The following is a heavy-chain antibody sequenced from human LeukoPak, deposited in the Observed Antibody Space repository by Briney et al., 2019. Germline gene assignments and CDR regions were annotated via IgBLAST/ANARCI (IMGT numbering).Heavy chain of an antibody. CDR3: ARDGGIAALYYYYYMDV. CDR2: IIPILGIA. J-gene: IGHJ6*03. Sequence: SVKVSCKASGGTFSSYTISWVRQAPGQGLEWMGRIIPILGIANYAQKFQGRVTITADKSTSTAYMELSSLRSEDTAVYYCARDGGIAALYYYYYMDVWGNGTTVTVSS. D-gene: IGHD6-6*01. CDR1: GGTFSSYT. V-gene: IGHV1-69*04.